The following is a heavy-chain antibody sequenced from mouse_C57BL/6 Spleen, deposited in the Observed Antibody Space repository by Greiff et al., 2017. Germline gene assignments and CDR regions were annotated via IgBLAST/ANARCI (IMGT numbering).Heavy chain of an antibody. D-gene: IGHD3-2*02. CDR3: GRVGYVEDYYAMDY. J-gene: IGHJ4*01. CDR2: IHPNSGST. Sequence: QVQLQQPGAELVKPGASVKLSCKASGYTFTSYWMHWVKQRPGQGLEWIGMIHPNSGSTNYNEKFKSKATLTVDKSSSTAYMQLSSLTSEDSAVYYCGRVGYVEDYYAMDYWGQGTSVTVSS. V-gene: IGHV1-64*01. CDR1: GYTFTSYW.